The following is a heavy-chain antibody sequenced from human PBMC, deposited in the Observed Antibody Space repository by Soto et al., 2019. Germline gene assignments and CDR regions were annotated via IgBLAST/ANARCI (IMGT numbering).Heavy chain of an antibody. J-gene: IGHJ4*02. CDR3: ARTQMATLYFDY. D-gene: IGHD5-12*01. Sequence: SETLSLTCNVSGVSISSHYWTWIRQPPGKGLEWIGYIYHSGTIRYNPSLESRATISVDTSKNQFSLKLASVTAADTAVYYCARTQMATLYFDYWGQGTLVTVS. CDR1: GVSISSHY. V-gene: IGHV4-59*11. CDR2: IYHSGTI.